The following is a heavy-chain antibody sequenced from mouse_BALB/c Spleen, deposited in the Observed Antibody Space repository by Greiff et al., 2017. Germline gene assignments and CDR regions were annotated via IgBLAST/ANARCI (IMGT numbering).Heavy chain of an antibody. V-gene: IGHV5-9-4*01. J-gene: IGHJ4*01. CDR3: ARESGNSYYAMDY. CDR2: ISSGYSYT. CDR1: GFTFSSFA. Sequence: EVKLVESGGGFVKPGGSLKLSCAASGFTFSSFAMSWVRQSPEKRLEWVAEISSGYSYTYYPDTVTGRFTISRDNAKNTLYLEMSSLRSEDTAMYYCARESGNSYYAMDYWGQGTSVTVSS. D-gene: IGHD2-1*01.